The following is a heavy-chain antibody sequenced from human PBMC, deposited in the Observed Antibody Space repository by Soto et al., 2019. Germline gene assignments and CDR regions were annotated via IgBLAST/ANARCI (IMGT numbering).Heavy chain of an antibody. CDR3: ARHHPEQITMIVVVITTAWFDY. V-gene: IGHV4-39*01. CDR2: IYYSGST. CDR1: GGSISSSSYY. Sequence: PSETLSLTCTVSGGSISSSSYYWGWIRQPPGKGLEWIGSIYYSGSTYYNPSLKSRVTISVDTSKNQFSLKLSSVTAADTAVYYCARHHPEQITMIVVVITTAWFDYWGQGTLVTVSS. J-gene: IGHJ4*02. D-gene: IGHD3-22*01.